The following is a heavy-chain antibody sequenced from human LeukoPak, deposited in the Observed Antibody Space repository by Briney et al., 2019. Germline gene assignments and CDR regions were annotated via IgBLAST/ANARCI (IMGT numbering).Heavy chain of an antibody. J-gene: IGHJ6*02. CDR2: IRFDGNDK. V-gene: IGHV3-30*02. CDR3: AKGGIAVADDGMDV. CDR1: GFTFSSYG. Sequence: GGSLRLSCAASGFTFSSYGMHWVRQAPGKGLEWVAFIRFDGNDKYYTDSVKGRFTISRDNSKNTLYLQMNSLRAEDTAVYYCAKGGIAVADDGMDVRGQGTTVTVSS. D-gene: IGHD6-19*01.